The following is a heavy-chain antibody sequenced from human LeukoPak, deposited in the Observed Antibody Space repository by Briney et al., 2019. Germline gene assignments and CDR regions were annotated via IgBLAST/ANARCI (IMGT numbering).Heavy chain of an antibody. CDR1: GFTFSSYW. Sequence: GGSLRLSCAASGFTFSSYWMHWVRQAPGKGLVWVSRINSDGSSTSYADSVKGRFTISRDNSKNTVFLQINSLGPDDTSVYYCARSVMMYASTYYFHYWGQGTLVTVSS. CDR3: ARSVMMYASTYYFHY. CDR2: INSDGSST. D-gene: IGHD2-8*01. V-gene: IGHV3-74*01. J-gene: IGHJ4*02.